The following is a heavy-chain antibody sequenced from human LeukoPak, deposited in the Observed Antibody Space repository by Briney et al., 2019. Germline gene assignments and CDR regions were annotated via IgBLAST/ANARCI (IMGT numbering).Heavy chain of an antibody. Sequence: ASVKVSCKASGYTFTGYYMHWVRQAPGQGLEWTGWMNPNSGNTGYAQKFQGRVTMTRNTSISTAYMELSSLRSEDTAVYYCARSEGDYWGQGTLVTVSS. CDR1: GYTFTGYY. J-gene: IGHJ4*02. V-gene: IGHV1-8*02. CDR3: ARSEGDY. CDR2: MNPNSGNT.